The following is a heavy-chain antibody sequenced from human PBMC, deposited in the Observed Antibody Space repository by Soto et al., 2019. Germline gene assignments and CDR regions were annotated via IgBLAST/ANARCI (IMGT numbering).Heavy chain of an antibody. Sequence: PSETLSLTCTVSGGSVSSGSYYWSWIRQPPGKGLEWIGYIYYSGSTNYNPSLKSRVTISVDTSKNQFSLKLSSVTAADTAVYYCARQSSIAAPLGYYGMDVWGQGTTVTV. CDR1: GGSVSSGSYY. D-gene: IGHD6-6*01. CDR2: IYYSGST. CDR3: ARQSSIAAPLGYYGMDV. V-gene: IGHV4-61*01. J-gene: IGHJ6*02.